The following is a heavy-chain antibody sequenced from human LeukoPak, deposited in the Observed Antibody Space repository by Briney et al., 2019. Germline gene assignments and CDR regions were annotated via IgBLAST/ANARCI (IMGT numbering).Heavy chain of an antibody. CDR3: AGDRNSDWYSPLDY. D-gene: IGHD6-19*01. J-gene: IGHJ4*02. Sequence: PGGSLRLSCVASGFTFTKCAMSWIRQAPGKGLEWVEIITATGDTAYYADSVKGRFTISRDNSRNTVYMQMDSLRAEDTAIYYCAGDRNSDWYSPLDYWGQGSQVTVSP. V-gene: IGHV3-23*01. CDR1: GFTFTKCA. CDR2: ITATGDTA.